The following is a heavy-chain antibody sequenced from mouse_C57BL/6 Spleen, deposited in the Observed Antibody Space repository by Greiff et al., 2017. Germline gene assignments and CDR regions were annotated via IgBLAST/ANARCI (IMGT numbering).Heavy chain of an antibody. J-gene: IGHJ3*01. CDR2: IDPANGNP. V-gene: IGHV14-3*01. Sequence: VQLKESVAELVRPGASVKLSCTASGFNIKNTYMHWVKQRPEQGLEWIGRIDPANGNPKYAPKFQGKAHITADTSSNTAYLQRSSLTSEDTAIYYCAFYGSSHQAWFAYWGQGTLVTVSA. D-gene: IGHD1-1*01. CDR1: GFNIKNTY. CDR3: AFYGSSHQAWFAY.